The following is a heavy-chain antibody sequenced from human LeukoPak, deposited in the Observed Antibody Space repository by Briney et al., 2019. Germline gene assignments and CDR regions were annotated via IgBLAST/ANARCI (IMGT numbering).Heavy chain of an antibody. V-gene: IGHV4-39*07. J-gene: IGHJ4*02. CDR2: IYYSGST. Sequence: PSETLSLTCSVSGGSISSSSHSWGWIRQSPGKGLEWIGSIYYSGSTFYNPSLKSRVTISVDTSKNQFSLKLSSVAAADTAVYYCARGRYCSGGSCYSLFDYWGQGTLVTVSS. CDR1: GGSISSSSHS. CDR3: ARGRYCSGGSCYSLFDY. D-gene: IGHD2-15*01.